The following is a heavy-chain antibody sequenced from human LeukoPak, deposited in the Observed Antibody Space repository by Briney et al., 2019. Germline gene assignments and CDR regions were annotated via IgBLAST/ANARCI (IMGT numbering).Heavy chain of an antibody. J-gene: IGHJ6*02. CDR1: GGSFSGYY. Sequence: SETLSFTCAVYGGSFSGYYWSWIRQPPGKGLEWIGEINHSGSTNYNPSLKSRVTISVDTSKNQFSLKLSSVTAADTAVYYCAREDYGDSYYYGMDVWGQGTTVTVSS. D-gene: IGHD4-17*01. V-gene: IGHV4-34*01. CDR2: INHSGST. CDR3: AREDYGDSYYYGMDV.